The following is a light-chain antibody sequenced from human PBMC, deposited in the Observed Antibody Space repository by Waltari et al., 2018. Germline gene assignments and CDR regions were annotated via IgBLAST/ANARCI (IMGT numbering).Light chain of an antibody. Sequence: IVLTQSPGTLSLSPGERATLSCRASQSVSSSHLAWYQQKPGQAPRLLIHGATSRATGISDRFSGSGSGTDFTLTISRLEPEDFAVYYCQQYGSSTSITFGQGTRLEIK. CDR2: GAT. J-gene: IGKJ5*01. V-gene: IGKV3-20*01. CDR1: QSVSSSH. CDR3: QQYGSSTSIT.